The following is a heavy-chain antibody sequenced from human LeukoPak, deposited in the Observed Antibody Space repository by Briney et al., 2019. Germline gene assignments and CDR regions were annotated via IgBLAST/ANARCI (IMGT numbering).Heavy chain of an antibody. V-gene: IGHV3-9*01. J-gene: IGHJ4*02. CDR1: GFTFYDYA. Sequence: PGRSLRLSCAASGFTFYDYAMHWVRQAPGKGLEWVSGISWNSGSIGYADSVKGRFTISRDNVKNSLYLQMNSLRADDTALYYFGKMGGARLWGGWGFDYWGQGTLVTVSS. CDR3: GKMGGARLWGGWGFDY. D-gene: IGHD2-21*01. CDR2: ISWNSGSI.